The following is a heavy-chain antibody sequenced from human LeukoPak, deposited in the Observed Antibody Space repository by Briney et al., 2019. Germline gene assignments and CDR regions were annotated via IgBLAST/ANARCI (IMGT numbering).Heavy chain of an antibody. Sequence: ASVKVSFKASGYTFTRYDINWVRQATGQGREWMGWMNPNSGNTGYAQKFQGRVTMTRNTSISTAYMELSSLRSEDTAVYYCARGVTGTTSGWFDPWGQGTLVTVSS. D-gene: IGHD1-1*01. CDR2: MNPNSGNT. J-gene: IGHJ5*02. CDR3: ARGVTGTTSGWFDP. CDR1: GYTFTRYD. V-gene: IGHV1-8*01.